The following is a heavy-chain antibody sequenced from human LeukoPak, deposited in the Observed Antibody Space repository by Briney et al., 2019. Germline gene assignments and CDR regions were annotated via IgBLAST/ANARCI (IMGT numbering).Heavy chain of an antibody. Sequence: GGSLRLSCAASGFTFSSYWMSWVRQAPGKGLEWVANIKQDGSEEYYVDSVKGRFTISRDNAKNSLYLQMNSLRAEDTAVYYCARVVWFGENWFDPWGQGTLVTVSS. CDR3: ARVVWFGENWFDP. CDR1: GFTFSSYW. V-gene: IGHV3-7*03. J-gene: IGHJ5*02. D-gene: IGHD3-10*01. CDR2: IKQDGSEE.